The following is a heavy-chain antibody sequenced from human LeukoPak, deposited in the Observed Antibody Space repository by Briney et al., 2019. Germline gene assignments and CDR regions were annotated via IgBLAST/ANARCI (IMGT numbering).Heavy chain of an antibody. Sequence: SETLSLTCTVSGGSISSCFWSWIRQPPGKGLEWIGYIYYSGSTNYNPSLKSRVTISVDTSKNQFSLKLSSVTAADTAVYYCASARLGSGLEGAFDIWGQGTMVTVSS. D-gene: IGHD6-25*01. V-gene: IGHV4-59*01. CDR3: ASARLGSGLEGAFDI. CDR2: IYYSGST. CDR1: GGSISSCF. J-gene: IGHJ3*02.